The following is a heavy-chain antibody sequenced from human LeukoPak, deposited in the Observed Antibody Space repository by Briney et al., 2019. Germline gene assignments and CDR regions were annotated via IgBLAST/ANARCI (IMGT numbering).Heavy chain of an antibody. CDR3: TRTTVVTSTYFDY. D-gene: IGHD4-23*01. J-gene: IGHJ4*02. CDR2: IRSKAYGGTT. CDR1: GFTFGDYA. V-gene: IGHV3-49*04. Sequence: GGSLRRSCTASGFTFGDYAMSWVRQAPGKGLEWVGFIRSKAYGGTTEYAASVKGRFTISRDDSKSIAYLQMNSLKTEDTAVYYCTRTTVVTSTYFDYWGQGTLVTVSS.